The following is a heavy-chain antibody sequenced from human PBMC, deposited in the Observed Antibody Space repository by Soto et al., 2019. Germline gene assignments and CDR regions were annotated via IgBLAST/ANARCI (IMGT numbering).Heavy chain of an antibody. Sequence: EVQLLESGGGLVQPGGSLRLSCAASGFTFSSYAMSWVRQAPGKGLEWVSAISGSGGSTYYADSVKGRFTISRDNSKNTLYLQMNSLRAEDTAVYYCAKGRRGYCSGGSCYPLFYYFDYWGQGTLVTVSS. CDR2: ISGSGGST. J-gene: IGHJ4*02. V-gene: IGHV3-23*01. CDR1: GFTFSSYA. D-gene: IGHD2-15*01. CDR3: AKGRRGYCSGGSCYPLFYYFDY.